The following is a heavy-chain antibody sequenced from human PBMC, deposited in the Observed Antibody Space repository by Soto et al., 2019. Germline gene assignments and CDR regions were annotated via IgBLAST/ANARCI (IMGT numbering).Heavy chain of an antibody. CDR2: VGGSNDDT. J-gene: IGHJ3*02. CDR3: AKDRVNHNSVWDPFDI. CDR1: GFSFSIFA. Sequence: EVQLLESGGGLEQPGGSLRLSCAASGFSFSIFAMSWVRQAPGKGLEWVSGVGGSNDDTHYADSVKGRFTISRDNSKNTLFLQMNSLRAEDTAVYYCAKDRVNHNSVWDPFDIWGQGTMFTVSS. D-gene: IGHD1-20*01. V-gene: IGHV3-23*01.